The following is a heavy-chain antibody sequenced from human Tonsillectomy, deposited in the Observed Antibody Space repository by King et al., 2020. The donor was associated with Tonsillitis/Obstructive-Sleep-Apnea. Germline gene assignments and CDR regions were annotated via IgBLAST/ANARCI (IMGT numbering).Heavy chain of an antibody. Sequence: VQLQQWGAGLLKPSETLSLTCAVYGGSFSGYYWSWNRQPPWTGLEWMGGNNHSGSTNYNPSLKNRVTISVDTSKNQFSLKLSSVTAADTAVYYCAKVGATGPYYYYYMDVWGKGTTVTVSS. J-gene: IGHJ6*03. CDR2: NNHSGST. D-gene: IGHD1-26*01. CDR1: GGSFSGYY. CDR3: AKVGATGPYYYYYMDV. V-gene: IGHV4-34*01.